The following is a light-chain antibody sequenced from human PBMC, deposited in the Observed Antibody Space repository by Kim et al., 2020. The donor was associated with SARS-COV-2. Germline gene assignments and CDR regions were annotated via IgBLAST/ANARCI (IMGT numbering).Light chain of an antibody. CDR1: SSDVGGYNF. CDR2: DVS. CDR3: SSYTSRSTGV. Sequence: LTQPASVSGSPGQSITISCTGTSSDVGGYNFVSWYQQHPGKAPKLMIYDVSNRPSGVSNRFSGSKSGNTASLTISGLQAEDEAHYYCSSYTSRSTGVFGNGTKVTV. J-gene: IGLJ1*01. V-gene: IGLV2-14*03.